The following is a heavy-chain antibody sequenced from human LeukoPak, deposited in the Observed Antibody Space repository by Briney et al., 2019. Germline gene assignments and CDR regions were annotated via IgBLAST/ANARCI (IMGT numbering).Heavy chain of an antibody. D-gene: IGHD1-1*01. CDR3: ARGNWNDVVGYYFDY. CDR2: IYYTGST. J-gene: IGHJ4*02. CDR1: GGSINGYY. Sequence: SETLSLTCTVSGGSINGYYWSWIRQSPGKGLESLGYIYYTGSTNYNPSLKSRVIMSVDTSKNHFSLKLSSVTAADTAVYYCARGNWNDVVGYYFDYWGQGTLVTVSS. V-gene: IGHV4-59*08.